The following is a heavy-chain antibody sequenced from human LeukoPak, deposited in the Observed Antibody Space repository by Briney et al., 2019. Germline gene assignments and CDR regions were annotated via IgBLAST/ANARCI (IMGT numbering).Heavy chain of an antibody. CDR1: GFTFGSYA. Sequence: GGSLRLACAASGFTFGSYAMSWVRQAPGKGLEWVSAISGSGSRTYYADSVKGRFTISRDNSKNTLYLQMNSLRAEDTAVYYCAKEFTIAAVGTVGFDYWGQGTLVTVSS. D-gene: IGHD6-13*01. CDR3: AKEFTIAAVGTVGFDY. J-gene: IGHJ4*02. CDR2: ISGSGSRT. V-gene: IGHV3-23*01.